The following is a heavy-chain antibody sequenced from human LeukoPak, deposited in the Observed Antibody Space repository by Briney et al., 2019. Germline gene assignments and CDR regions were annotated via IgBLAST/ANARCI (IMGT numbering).Heavy chain of an antibody. CDR1: GFTFSSYA. CDR2: ISGSGGST. D-gene: IGHD2-2*01. J-gene: IGHJ4*02. Sequence: VGSLRLSCAASGFTFSSYAMSWVRQAPGKGLEWVSAISGSGGSTYYADSVKGRFTISRDNSKNTLYLQMNSLRAEDTAVYYCAKDYPEGRIVVVPAAIQVTDYWGQGTLVTVSS. V-gene: IGHV3-23*01. CDR3: AKDYPEGRIVVVPAAIQVTDY.